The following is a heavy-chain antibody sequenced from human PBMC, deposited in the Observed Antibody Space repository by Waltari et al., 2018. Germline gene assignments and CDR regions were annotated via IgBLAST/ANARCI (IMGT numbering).Heavy chain of an antibody. D-gene: IGHD6-19*01. V-gene: IGHV3-66*01. CDR3: ARIIRTGSGWIPFDI. CDR1: GFTVRRNY. J-gene: IGHJ3*02. Sequence: EVQLVHSGGGLVQPGGSLRLTCAASGFTVRRNYMTWVRQSPGRWLEWVSAIHSGSDTFYADSVKGRFSISRDTSRNAVFLQMNSLRAEDTAVYFCARIIRTGSGWIPFDIWGQGTMVTVST. CDR2: IHSGSDT.